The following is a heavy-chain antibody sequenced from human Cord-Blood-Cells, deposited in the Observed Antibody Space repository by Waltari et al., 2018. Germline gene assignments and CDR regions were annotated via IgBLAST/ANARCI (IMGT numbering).Heavy chain of an antibody. CDR3: ARNNGCSVVAV. D-gene: IGHD5-12*01. J-gene: IGHJ3*01. Sequence: EVQLVESGGGLVKPGGSLRLSCAASGFTFSSYSMNWVRQAPGKGREGVSSVSRSSSTINYADSVNGRFTISRDKAKNSLYLQMNSLRDEETAVYYCARNNGCSVVAVWGQGRMLTISS. CDR1: GFTFSSYS. CDR2: VSRSSSTI. V-gene: IGHV3-21*01.